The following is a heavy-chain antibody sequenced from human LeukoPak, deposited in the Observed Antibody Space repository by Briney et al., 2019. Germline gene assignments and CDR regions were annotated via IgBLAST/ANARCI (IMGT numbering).Heavy chain of an antibody. J-gene: IGHJ4*02. CDR3: VPLNYYDSSGYYPLGY. Sequence: GGSLRLSCAASGFTFSDYYMSWIRQAPGKGLEWVSYISSSGSTIYYADSVKGRFTISRDNAKNSLYLQMNSLRAEDTAVYYCVPLNYYDSSGYYPLGYWGQGTLVTVSS. D-gene: IGHD3-22*01. CDR2: ISSSGSTI. CDR1: GFTFSDYY. V-gene: IGHV3-11*04.